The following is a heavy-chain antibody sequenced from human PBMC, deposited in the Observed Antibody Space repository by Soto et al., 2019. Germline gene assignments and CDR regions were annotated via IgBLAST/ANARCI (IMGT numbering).Heavy chain of an antibody. CDR1: GGSISSYY. V-gene: IGHV4-59*01. Sequence: PSETLSLTCTVSGGSISSYYWSWIRQPPGKGLEWIGYIYYSGSTNYNPSLKSRVTISVDTSKNQFSLKLSSVTAADTAVYYCARDGLAAAGNYYYGMDVWGQGTTVTVS. J-gene: IGHJ6*02. CDR2: IYYSGST. D-gene: IGHD6-13*01. CDR3: ARDGLAAAGNYYYGMDV.